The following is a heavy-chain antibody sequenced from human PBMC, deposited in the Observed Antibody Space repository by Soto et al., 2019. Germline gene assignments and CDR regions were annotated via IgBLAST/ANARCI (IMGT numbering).Heavy chain of an antibody. Sequence: GGSLRLSCAASGFTFSSYGMHWVRQAPGKGLEWVAVIWYDGSNKYYADSVKGRFTISRDNSKNTLYLQMNSLRAEDTAVYYWASAYYDILTGYYPIYYYYGMDVWGQGTTVTVSS. D-gene: IGHD3-9*01. CDR3: ASAYYDILTGYYPIYYYYGMDV. CDR2: IWYDGSNK. V-gene: IGHV3-33*01. CDR1: GFTFSSYG. J-gene: IGHJ6*02.